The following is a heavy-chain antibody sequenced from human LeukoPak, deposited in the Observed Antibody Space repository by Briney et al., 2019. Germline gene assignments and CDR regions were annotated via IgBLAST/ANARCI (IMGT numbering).Heavy chain of an antibody. CDR1: GGSISSYY. Sequence: PSETLSLTCTVSGGSISSYYWSWIRQPPGKGLEGIGYIYYSGSTNYNPSLKSRVTISVDTSKNQFSLKLTSVTAADTAVYYCARVDYYGSGGTFQHWGQGTLVTVSS. J-gene: IGHJ1*01. V-gene: IGHV4-59*01. CDR3: ARVDYYGSGGTFQH. CDR2: IYYSGST. D-gene: IGHD3-10*01.